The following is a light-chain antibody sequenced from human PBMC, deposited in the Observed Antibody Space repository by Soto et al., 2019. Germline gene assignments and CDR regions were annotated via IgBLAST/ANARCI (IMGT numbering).Light chain of an antibody. V-gene: IGKV3-15*01. CDR2: DAS. J-gene: IGKJ2*01. CDR1: QSVRTN. Sequence: EIVMTQSPVTLSVSPGERAILSCRASQSVRTNLAWDQQKLGQPPRLLIYDASTRATVIPARFSGSGSGTDFALSISSLQSEDFATYYCQQYDGWPPGYTFGQGTKLESK. CDR3: QQYDGWPPGYT.